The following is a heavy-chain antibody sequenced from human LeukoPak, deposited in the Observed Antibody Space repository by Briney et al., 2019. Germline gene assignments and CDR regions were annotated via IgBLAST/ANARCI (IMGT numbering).Heavy chain of an antibody. CDR2: IYYSGST. J-gene: IGHJ5*02. CDR1: GGSISNYY. CDR3: ARGIIVGATWGENDNWFDP. V-gene: IGHV4-59*01. D-gene: IGHD1-26*01. Sequence: SETLSLTCTVSGGSISNYYWSWIRQPPGKGLEWIGYIYYSGSTNYNPSLKSRVTISVDTSKNQFSLKLSSVTAADTAVYYCARGIIVGATWGENDNWFDPWGQGTLVTVSS.